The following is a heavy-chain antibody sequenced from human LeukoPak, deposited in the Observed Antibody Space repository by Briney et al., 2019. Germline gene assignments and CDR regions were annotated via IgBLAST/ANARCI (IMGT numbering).Heavy chain of an antibody. D-gene: IGHD6-19*01. CDR3: AKGRIAVAGLYTYYYGMDV. J-gene: IGHJ6*02. CDR2: ISWNSGSI. Sequence: GRSLRLSCAASGFTFDDYAMHWVRQGPGKGLEWVSGISWNSGSIGYADSVKGRFTISRDNAKNSLYLQMNSLRAEDTALYYCAKGRIAVAGLYTYYYGMDVWGQGTTVTVSS. CDR1: GFTFDDYA. V-gene: IGHV3-9*01.